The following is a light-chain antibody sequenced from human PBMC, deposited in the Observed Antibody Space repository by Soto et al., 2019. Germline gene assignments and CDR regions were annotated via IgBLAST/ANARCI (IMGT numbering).Light chain of an antibody. CDR1: QSVSSN. CDR2: GAF. V-gene: IGKV3-15*01. J-gene: IGKJ1*01. Sequence: EIVMTQSPVTLSVSPGVRATLSCRASQSVSSNLAWYQQKTGQAPSLLIYGAFTRATGVPARFSGAGSGTEFTLTISSLQSEEFALYDCQQYNDWPLTVGPGTKGEIK. CDR3: QQYNDWPLT.